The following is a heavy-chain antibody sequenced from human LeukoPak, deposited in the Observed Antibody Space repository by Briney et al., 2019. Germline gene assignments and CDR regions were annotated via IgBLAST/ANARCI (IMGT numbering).Heavy chain of an antibody. CDR3: ARWNKVSWNFDL. J-gene: IGHJ2*01. D-gene: IGHD5/OR15-5a*01. Sequence: TSETLSLTCTVSGGSISSDSDYWSWIRQPAGKGLEWIGRIYASGSTDYNPSLMSRVTISVDTSKNEFSLKMTSVTAADTAVYYCARWNKVSWNFDLWGRGTLVTVSS. CDR1: GGSISSDSDY. V-gene: IGHV4-61*02. CDR2: IYASGST.